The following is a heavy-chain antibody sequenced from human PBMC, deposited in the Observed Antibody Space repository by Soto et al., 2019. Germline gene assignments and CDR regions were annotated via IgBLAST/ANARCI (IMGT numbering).Heavy chain of an antibody. V-gene: IGHV3-23*01. J-gene: IGHJ4*02. CDR2: ISGSGGST. D-gene: IGHD1-26*01. Sequence: GGSLRLSCAASGFTFDDYAMHWVRQAPGKGLEWVSAISGSGGSTYSADSVKGRFTISRDNSKNTLYLQMNSLRAEDTAVYYCAKGSSSAWYGGRLDYWGQGTLVTVSS. CDR1: GFTFDDYA. CDR3: AKGSSSAWYGGRLDY.